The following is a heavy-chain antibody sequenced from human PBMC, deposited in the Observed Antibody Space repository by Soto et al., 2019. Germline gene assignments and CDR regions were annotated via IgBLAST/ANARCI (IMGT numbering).Heavy chain of an antibody. Sequence: QITLKESGPTLVKPTQTLTLTCTFSGFSLSTSGVGVGWIRQPPGKALEWLALIYWDDDKRYRPSLKSRLTIPKDTSQKQVVLTMINLAPVDTATYYCANRRYYGDYALPFNYWGQGTLVTVSS. D-gene: IGHD4-17*01. CDR2: IYWDDDK. CDR3: ANRRYYGDYALPFNY. J-gene: IGHJ4*02. V-gene: IGHV2-5*02. CDR1: GFSLSTSGVG.